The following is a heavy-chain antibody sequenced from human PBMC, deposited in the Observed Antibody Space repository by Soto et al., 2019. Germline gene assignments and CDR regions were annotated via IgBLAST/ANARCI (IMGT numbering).Heavy chain of an antibody. CDR3: ARDKGVGYCSSTSCTTYYSYGMDV. CDR2: IYHSGST. D-gene: IGHD2-2*01. J-gene: IGHJ6*01. CDR1: VGSISSSNW. Sequence: SETVSLTCAFSVGSISSSNWWSWVRQPPGKGLEWIGEIYHSGSTNYNPSLKSRVTISVDKSKNQFSLKLSSVTAADTAVYYCARDKGVGYCSSTSCTTYYSYGMDVWAQGTTGIVSS. V-gene: IGHV4-4*02.